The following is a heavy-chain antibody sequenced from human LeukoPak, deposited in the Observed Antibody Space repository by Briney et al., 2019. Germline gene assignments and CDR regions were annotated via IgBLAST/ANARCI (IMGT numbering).Heavy chain of an antibody. CDR3: ARAQWELNEGVDY. Sequence: EASVTVSCKASGGTFSSYAINWVRQAPGQGLEWMGGIIPIFGTANYTQKFQGRVTITADKSTSTAYMELSSLKSEDTAVYYCARAQWELNEGVDYWGQGTLVTVSS. V-gene: IGHV1-69*06. CDR2: IIPIFGTA. CDR1: GGTFSSYA. J-gene: IGHJ4*02. D-gene: IGHD1-26*01.